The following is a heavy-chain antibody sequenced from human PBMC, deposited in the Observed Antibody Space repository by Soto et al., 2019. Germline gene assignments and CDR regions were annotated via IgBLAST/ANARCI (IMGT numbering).Heavy chain of an antibody. Sequence: PSETLSLTCTVSGGSISSSSYYWGWIRQPPGKGLEWIGSIYYSGSTYYNPSLKSRVTISVDTSKNHFSLKLSSVTAADTAVYNCARRTDFSSFLDYWGQGTLVTVSS. CDR3: ARRTDFSSFLDY. CDR2: IYYSGST. V-gene: IGHV4-39*01. D-gene: IGHD6-13*01. CDR1: GGSISSSSYY. J-gene: IGHJ4*02.